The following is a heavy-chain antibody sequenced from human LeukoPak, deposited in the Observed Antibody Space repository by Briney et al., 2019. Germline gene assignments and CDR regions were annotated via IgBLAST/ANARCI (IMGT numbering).Heavy chain of an antibody. V-gene: IGHV4-59*01. CDR3: ARLRTDAFDI. CDR1: GGSISSYY. D-gene: IGHD4-17*01. CDR2: IYYSGST. Sequence: SETLSLTCTVSGGSISSYYWSWIRQPPGKGLEWIGYIYYSGSTNYNPSLKSRVTISVDTSKNQFSLKLSSVTAADTAVYYCARLRTDAFDIWGQGTVVTVSS. J-gene: IGHJ3*02.